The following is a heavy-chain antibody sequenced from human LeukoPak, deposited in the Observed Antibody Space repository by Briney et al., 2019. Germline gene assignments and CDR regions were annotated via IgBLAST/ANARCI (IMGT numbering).Heavy chain of an antibody. CDR2: TYYRSKWYN. V-gene: IGHV6-1*01. J-gene: IGHJ5*02. CDR1: GDSVSSNSAA. Sequence: SQTLSLTCAISGDSVSSNSAAWNWIRQSPSRGLEWLGRTYYRSKWYNDYAVSVKSRITINPDTSKNQFSLQLNSVTPEDTAVYYCAKEAAAAGTIDWFDPWCQGTLVTVSS. CDR3: AKEAAAAGTIDWFDP. D-gene: IGHD6-13*01.